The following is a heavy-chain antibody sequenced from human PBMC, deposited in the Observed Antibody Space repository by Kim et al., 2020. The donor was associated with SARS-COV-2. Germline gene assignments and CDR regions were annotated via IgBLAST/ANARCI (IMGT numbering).Heavy chain of an antibody. D-gene: IGHD3-3*01. CDR3: ARGSKVDFWSGYPHYYYYFGRCV. CDR2: IYYSGST. Sequence: SETLSLTCTVSGGSISSYYWSWIRQPPGKGLEWIGYIYYSGSTNYNPSLKSRVTISVDASKNQFTLKLSSVTAADTAVYYCARGSKVDFWSGYPHYYYYFGRCVCGPGATVTVSS. J-gene: IGHJ6*02. CDR1: GGSISSYY. V-gene: IGHV4-59*13.